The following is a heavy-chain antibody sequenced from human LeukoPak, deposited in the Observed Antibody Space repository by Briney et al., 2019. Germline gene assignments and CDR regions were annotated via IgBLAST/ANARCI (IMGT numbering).Heavy chain of an antibody. CDR1: GGSISSGDYD. D-gene: IGHD2-2*02. CDR2: IYYSGST. CDR3: ASYCSSTSCYTWGFDY. J-gene: IGHJ4*02. V-gene: IGHV4-30-4*01. Sequence: SQTLSLTCPVSGGSISSGDYDSGWIRQPPGKGLEWIGYIYYSGSTYYNPSLKSRVTISVDTSKSQFSLKLSSVTAADTAVYYCASYCSSTSCYTWGFDYWGQGTLVTVSS.